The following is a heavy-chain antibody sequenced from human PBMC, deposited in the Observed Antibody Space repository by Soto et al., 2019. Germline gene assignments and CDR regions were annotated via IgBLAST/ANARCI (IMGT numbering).Heavy chain of an antibody. CDR3: TRVPGWYGRGMFDY. CDR2: ISYDGSNK. J-gene: IGHJ4*02. Sequence: QVQLVESGGGVVQPGRSLRLSCTASGFTFTNYALHWVRQAPGKGLEWVALISYDGSNKYYADSVKGRFTISRDTSKNTLYLQMNCLRSEDTAVYYWTRVPGWYGRGMFDYWGQGTLVTVSS. V-gene: IGHV3-30-3*01. D-gene: IGHD6-19*01. CDR1: GFTFTNYA.